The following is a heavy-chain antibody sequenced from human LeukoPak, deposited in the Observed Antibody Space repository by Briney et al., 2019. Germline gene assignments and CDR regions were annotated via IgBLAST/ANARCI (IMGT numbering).Heavy chain of an antibody. D-gene: IGHD6-19*01. Sequence: SETLSLTCTVSGGSISSGGYYWSWIRQHPGKGLEWIGYIYYSGSTYYNPSLKSRVTISVDTSKNQFSLKLSSVTAADTAVYYCAEAGIEVAGTLNWFDPWGQGTLVTVSS. CDR1: GGSISSGGYY. CDR3: AEAGIEVAGTLNWFDP. V-gene: IGHV4-31*03. J-gene: IGHJ5*02. CDR2: IYYSGST.